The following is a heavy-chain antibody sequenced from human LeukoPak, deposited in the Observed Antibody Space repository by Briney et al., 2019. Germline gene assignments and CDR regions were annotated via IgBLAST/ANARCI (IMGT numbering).Heavy chain of an antibody. V-gene: IGHV3-30-3*01. CDR1: GFTFSSYA. Sequence: PGRSLRLSCAASGFTFSSYAMHWVRQAPGKGLEWVAVISYDGSNKYYADSVKGRFTISRDNAKNSLYLQMNSLRAEDTAVYYCARDGLVVAATWAAEYFQHWGQGTLVTVSS. D-gene: IGHD2-15*01. CDR2: ISYDGSNK. CDR3: ARDGLVVAATWAAEYFQH. J-gene: IGHJ1*01.